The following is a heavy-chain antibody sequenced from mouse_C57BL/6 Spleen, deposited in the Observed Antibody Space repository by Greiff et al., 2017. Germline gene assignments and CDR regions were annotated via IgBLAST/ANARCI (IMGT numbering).Heavy chain of an antibody. Sequence: VKLMESGAELVRPGTSVKVSCKASGYAFTNYLIEWVKQRPGQGLEWIGVINPGSGGTNYNEKFKGKATLTADKSSSTAYMQLSSLTSEDSAVYFCARSYYGSSGGAMDYWGQGTSVTVSS. J-gene: IGHJ4*01. CDR3: ARSYYGSSGGAMDY. CDR1: GYAFTNYL. CDR2: INPGSGGT. V-gene: IGHV1-54*01. D-gene: IGHD1-1*01.